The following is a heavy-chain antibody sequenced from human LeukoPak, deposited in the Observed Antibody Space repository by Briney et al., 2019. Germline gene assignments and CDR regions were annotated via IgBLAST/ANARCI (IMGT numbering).Heavy chain of an antibody. Sequence: GESLKISCKGSGYSFTSYWIGWVRPMPGKGLEWMGIIYPGDSDTRYSPSFQGQVTISADKSISTAYLQWSSLKASDTAMYYCARPVCSGGSCYSVYFDYWGRGTLVTVSS. CDR1: GYSFTSYW. J-gene: IGHJ4*02. CDR2: IYPGDSDT. D-gene: IGHD2-15*01. V-gene: IGHV5-51*01. CDR3: ARPVCSGGSCYSVYFDY.